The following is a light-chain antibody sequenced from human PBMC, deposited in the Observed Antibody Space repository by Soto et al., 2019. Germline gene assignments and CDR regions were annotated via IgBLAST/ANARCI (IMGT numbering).Light chain of an antibody. CDR3: QQYGSSGT. J-gene: IGKJ1*01. CDR1: QSVSSN. V-gene: IGKV3-15*01. Sequence: EIMMTQSPATLSVSPGARATLSCRASQSVSSNFAWYQQKPGQAPRLLIYGASTRATGIPARFSGSGSGTEFTLTISRLEPEDFAVYYCQQYGSSGTFGQGTKVDI. CDR2: GAS.